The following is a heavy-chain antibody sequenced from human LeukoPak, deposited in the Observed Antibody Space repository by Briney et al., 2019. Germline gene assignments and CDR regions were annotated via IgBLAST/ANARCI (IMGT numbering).Heavy chain of an antibody. V-gene: IGHV3-33*08. CDR2: IWHDGSNK. J-gene: IGHJ3*02. CDR3: ARDSRYYYDSSGYYVDALDI. D-gene: IGHD3-22*01. CDR1: GFTFSRYG. Sequence: GRSLRLSCVASGFTFSRYGMHWVRQAPGKGLEWMAVIWHDGSNKYYADSVKGRFTISRDNSKNTLYLQMNSLRAEDTAVYYCARDSRYYYDSSGYYVDALDIWGQGTMVTVSS.